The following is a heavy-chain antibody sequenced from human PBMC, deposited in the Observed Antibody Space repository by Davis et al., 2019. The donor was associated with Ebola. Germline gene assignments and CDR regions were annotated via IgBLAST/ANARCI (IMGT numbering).Heavy chain of an antibody. CDR2: IYYSGDT. V-gene: IGHV4-59*04. CDR1: GCPISSYY. CDR3: GRHGGDFWSGFDY. J-gene: IGHJ4*01. Sequence: GSLRLSCTASGCPISSYYWSWIRQPPGKGLEWFGVIYYSGDTYYNPSHESRVTISVDTSKNQFSLKLSSVTAAETAVYYGGRHGGDFWSGFDYWGQGTLVTVSS. D-gene: IGHD3-3*01.